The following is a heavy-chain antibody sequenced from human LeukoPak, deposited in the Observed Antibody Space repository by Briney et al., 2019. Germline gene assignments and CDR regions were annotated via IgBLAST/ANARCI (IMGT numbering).Heavy chain of an antibody. J-gene: IGHJ3*02. D-gene: IGHD4-23*01. V-gene: IGHV3-66*01. CDR2: IYSGGSS. CDR3: ARDRDYGGNSDAFDI. CDR1: GITVSSNY. Sequence: GGSLRLSCAGTGITVSSNYMSWVRQALGKGLEWVSVIYSGGSSYYAGSVKDRFTISRDNSKNTLYLQMSSLRAEDTAVYYCARDRDYGGNSDAFDIWGQGTMVTVSS.